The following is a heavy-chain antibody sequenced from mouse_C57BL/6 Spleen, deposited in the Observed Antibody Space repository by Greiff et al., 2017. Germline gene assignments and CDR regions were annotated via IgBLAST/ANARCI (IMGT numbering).Heavy chain of an antibody. V-gene: IGHV1-22*01. Sequence: VQLQQSGPELVKPGASVKMSCKASGYTFTDYNMHWVKQSHGKSLEWIGYINPNNGGTSYNQKFKGKDTLTVNKSSSTAYMELRSLTSEDSAVYYWARPQIECYSLYYYAMDYWGQGTSVTVSS. CDR1: GYTFTDYN. D-gene: IGHD2-12*01. CDR2: INPNNGGT. CDR3: ARPQIECYSLYYYAMDY. J-gene: IGHJ4*01.